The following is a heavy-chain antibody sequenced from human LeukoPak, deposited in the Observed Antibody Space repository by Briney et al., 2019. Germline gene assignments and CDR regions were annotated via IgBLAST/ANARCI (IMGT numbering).Heavy chain of an antibody. J-gene: IGHJ6*02. CDR2: IWYDGSNK. V-gene: IGHV3-33*01. Sequence: GGSLRLSCAASGFTFSSYGMHWVRQAPGKGLEWVAVIWYDGSNKYYADSVKGRFTISRDNSKNTLYLQMNSLRAEDTAVYYCAREVLGVSAQYSSGWYGYYYYGMDVWGQGTTVTVSS. CDR1: GFTFSSYG. D-gene: IGHD6-19*01. CDR3: AREVLGVSAQYSSGWYGYYYYGMDV.